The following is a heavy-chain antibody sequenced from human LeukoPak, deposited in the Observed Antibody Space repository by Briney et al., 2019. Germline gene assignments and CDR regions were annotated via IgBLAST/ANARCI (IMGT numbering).Heavy chain of an antibody. CDR3: ARITGASGSSDFDY. Sequence: GGSLRFSCAASGFTFSSYWMSWVRQAPGKGLEWVANIKQDGSEKYYVDSVRGRFTISRDNAKNSLYLQMNSLRAEGTAVYYCARITGASGSSDFDYWGQGTLVTVSS. CDR2: IKQDGSEK. CDR1: GFTFSSYW. D-gene: IGHD1-26*01. J-gene: IGHJ4*02. V-gene: IGHV3-7*01.